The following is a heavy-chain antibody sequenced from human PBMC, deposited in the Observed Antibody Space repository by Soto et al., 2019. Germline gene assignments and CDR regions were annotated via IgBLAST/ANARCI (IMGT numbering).Heavy chain of an antibody. CDR2: INPSGRST. V-gene: IGHV1-46*01. CDR3: ARDGDYDDSRGYAY. D-gene: IGHD3-22*01. CDR1: GYTFTSYY. J-gene: IGHJ4*02. Sequence: ASVKVSCKAYGYTFTSYYMHWVRQAPGQGLEWMGIINPSGRSTSDAQKCQGRVTMTRDTSTTTVYMEPSSLSPADTAVYSCARDGDYDDSRGYAYWGQGTLVTASS.